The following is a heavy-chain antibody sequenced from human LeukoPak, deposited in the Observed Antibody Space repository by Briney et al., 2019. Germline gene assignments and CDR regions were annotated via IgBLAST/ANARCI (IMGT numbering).Heavy chain of an antibody. V-gene: IGHV4-59*01. D-gene: IGHD6-13*01. CDR3: ARDVGIAAAGTYYYGMDV. Sequence: SESLSHTCTVSGGSISSYYWSWIRQPPGKGLEWIGYIYYSGSTNYNPSLKSRVTISVDTSKNQFSLKLSSVTAADTAVYYCARDVGIAAAGTYYYGMDVWGQGTTVTVSS. J-gene: IGHJ6*02. CDR1: GGSISSYY. CDR2: IYYSGST.